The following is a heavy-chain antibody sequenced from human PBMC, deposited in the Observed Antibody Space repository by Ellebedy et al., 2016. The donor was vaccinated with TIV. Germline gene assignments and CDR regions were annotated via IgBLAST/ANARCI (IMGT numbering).Heavy chain of an antibody. CDR2: MKPSSGNT. CDR1: GYTFTTLD. J-gene: IGHJ4*02. V-gene: IGHV1-8*01. Sequence: AASVKVSCKASGYTFTTLDINWARQATGQGREYLGWMKPSSGNTGYAQKFQGRVTMTRNTSITTAYMELSSLRSEDTAVYYCARGGFYYGSASYYPFDFWGQGTLITVSS. CDR3: ARGGFYYGSASYYPFDF. D-gene: IGHD3-10*01.